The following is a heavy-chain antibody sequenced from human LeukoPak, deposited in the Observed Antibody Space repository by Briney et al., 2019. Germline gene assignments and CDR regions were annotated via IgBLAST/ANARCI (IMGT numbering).Heavy chain of an antibody. CDR1: GFTFDDYG. Sequence: PGGSLRLSCAASGFTFDDYGMSWVRQAPGKGLEWVSGINWNGGSTGYADSVKGRFTISRDNAKNSLYLQMNSLRAEDTAVYYCARDGEYGSSHYYYYYMDVWGKGTTVTVSS. J-gene: IGHJ6*03. CDR3: ARDGEYGSSHYYYYYMDV. V-gene: IGHV3-20*04. D-gene: IGHD6-6*01. CDR2: INWNGGST.